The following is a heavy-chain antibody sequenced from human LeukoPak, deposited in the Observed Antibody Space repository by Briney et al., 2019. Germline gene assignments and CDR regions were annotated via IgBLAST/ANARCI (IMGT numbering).Heavy chain of an antibody. CDR1: GFTVSSNY. J-gene: IGHJ4*02. CDR2: IYSGGST. Sequence: GGSLRLSCAASGFTVSSNYMSWVRQAPGKGLEWVSVIYSGGSTYYADSVKGRFTISRDNSKNTLYLQMNSLRAEDTAVYYCARDRKESSYFDYWGQGTLVTVSS. V-gene: IGHV3-53*01. D-gene: IGHD1-14*01. CDR3: ARDRKESSYFDY.